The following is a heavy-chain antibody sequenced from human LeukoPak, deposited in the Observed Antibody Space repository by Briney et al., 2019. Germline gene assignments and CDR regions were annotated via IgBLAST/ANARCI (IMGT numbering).Heavy chain of an antibody. CDR1: GGSISSSSYY. D-gene: IGHD3-3*01. CDR2: IYYSGST. V-gene: IGHV4-39*07. Sequence: SSETLSLTCTVSGGSISSSSYYWGWIRQPPGKGLEWIGSIYYSGSTYYNPSLKSRVTISVDTSKNQFSLKLSSVTAADTAVYYCARGLNGFWSGPYYFDYWGQGTLVTVSS. J-gene: IGHJ4*02. CDR3: ARGLNGFWSGPYYFDY.